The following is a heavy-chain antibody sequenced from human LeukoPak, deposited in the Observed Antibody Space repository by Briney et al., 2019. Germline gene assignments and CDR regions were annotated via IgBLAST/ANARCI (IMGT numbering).Heavy chain of an antibody. CDR2: IGDRGGPI. CDR3: ARRVPYYGMDV. V-gene: IGHV3-48*03. D-gene: IGHD2-21*01. Sequence: GGSLRLSCAASGFSFSTYEMNWVRQAPGKGLEWVSNIGDRGGPIHYADSVKGRFTISRDNAKNSLYLQMSSLRAEDTAVYYCARRVPYYGMDVWGQGTTVTVSS. J-gene: IGHJ6*02. CDR1: GFSFSTYE.